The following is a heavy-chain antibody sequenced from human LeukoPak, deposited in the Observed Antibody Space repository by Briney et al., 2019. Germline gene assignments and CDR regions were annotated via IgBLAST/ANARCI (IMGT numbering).Heavy chain of an antibody. V-gene: IGHV3-11*01. D-gene: IGHD3-22*01. Sequence: GGSLRLSCAASGFTVSSNYMSWIRQAPGKGLEWVSYISSSGSTIYYADSVKGRFTISRDNAKNSLYLQMNSLRAEDTAVYYCARDRADYYDNSGYSYGMDVWGQGTTVTVSS. CDR1: GFTVSSNY. CDR3: ARDRADYYDNSGYSYGMDV. CDR2: ISSSGSTI. J-gene: IGHJ6*02.